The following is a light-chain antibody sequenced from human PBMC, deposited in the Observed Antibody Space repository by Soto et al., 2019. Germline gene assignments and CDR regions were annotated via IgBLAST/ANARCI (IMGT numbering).Light chain of an antibody. V-gene: IGKV3-11*01. CDR2: DAS. Sequence: EIVLTQSPVTLSLSPGERATLSCRASQSVGSYLAWYQQKPGQAPRLLIYDASNRATGTPARFSGSGSGTDFTLTISSLEPEDFAVYYCQQRSDWPLTFGGGTKVDI. CDR3: QQRSDWPLT. CDR1: QSVGSY. J-gene: IGKJ4*01.